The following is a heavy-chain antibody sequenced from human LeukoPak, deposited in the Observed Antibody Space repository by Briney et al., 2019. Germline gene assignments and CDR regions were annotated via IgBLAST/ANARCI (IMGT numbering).Heavy chain of an antibody. CDR1: GFTFSSYS. J-gene: IGHJ5*02. Sequence: PGGSLRLSCAASGFTFSSYSMNWVRQAPGKGLEWVSYISSSSSYIYYADSVKGRFTISRDNAKNSLYLQMNSLRAEDTAVYYCARELPHWFDPWGQGTLVTVSS. D-gene: IGHD2-15*01. CDR2: ISSSSSYI. CDR3: ARELPHWFDP. V-gene: IGHV3-21*05.